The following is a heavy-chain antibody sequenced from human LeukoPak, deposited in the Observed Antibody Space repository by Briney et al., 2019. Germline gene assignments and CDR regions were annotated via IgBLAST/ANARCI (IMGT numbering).Heavy chain of an antibody. CDR2: IKQDGSEK. V-gene: IGHV3-7*01. J-gene: IGHJ4*02. CDR1: GFTFSSYW. D-gene: IGHD3-22*01. Sequence: GGSLRLSCAASGFTFSSYWMGWVRQAPGKGLEWVANIKQDGSEKYYVDSVKGRFTISRDNAKNSLYLQMNSLRAEDTAVYYCARILYDSSGPYCDYWGQGTLVTVSS. CDR3: ARILYDSSGPYCDY.